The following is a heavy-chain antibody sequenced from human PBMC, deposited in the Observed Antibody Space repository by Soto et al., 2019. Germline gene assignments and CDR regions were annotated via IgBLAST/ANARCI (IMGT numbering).Heavy chain of an antibody. Sequence: PRLSCATSGFSFSNYAMSWVRQAPGKGLEWVAGISSSGYTYYVDSLKGRFTISRDNSKNSLYLQMNSLRAEDTAVYYCAKDLIDYSNSYFDYWGQGTLVTVSS. D-gene: IGHD4-4*01. CDR3: AKDLIDYSNSYFDY. CDR2: ISSSGYT. J-gene: IGHJ4*02. V-gene: IGHV3-23*01. CDR1: GFSFSNYA.